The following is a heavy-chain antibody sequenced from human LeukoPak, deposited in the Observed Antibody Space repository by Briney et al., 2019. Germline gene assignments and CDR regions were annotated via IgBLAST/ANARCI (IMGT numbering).Heavy chain of an antibody. CDR1: GFTVSSNY. Sequence: GGSLRLSCAASGFTVSSNYMSWVRQAPGKGLEWVSVIYSGGSTYYADSVKGRFTISRDNSKNTLYLQMNSLRAEDTAVYYCARAPTVVTPRDYYYGMDVWGQGTTVTVSS. J-gene: IGHJ6*02. D-gene: IGHD4-23*01. CDR2: IYSGGST. V-gene: IGHV3-53*01. CDR3: ARAPTVVTPRDYYYGMDV.